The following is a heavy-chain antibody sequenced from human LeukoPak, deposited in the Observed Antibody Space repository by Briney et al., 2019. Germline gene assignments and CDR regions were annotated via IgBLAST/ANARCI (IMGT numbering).Heavy chain of an antibody. CDR3: AKDPSDYDFWSGLAQYFYY. CDR1: GFTFSSYA. CDR2: ISGSGGST. D-gene: IGHD3-3*01. Sequence: GGSLRLSCAASGFTFSSYAMSWVRQAPGKGLEWVSAISGSGGSTYYADSVKGRFTISRDNSKNTLYLQMNSLRAEDTAVYYCAKDPSDYDFWSGLAQYFYYWGQGTLVTVSS. V-gene: IGHV3-23*01. J-gene: IGHJ4*02.